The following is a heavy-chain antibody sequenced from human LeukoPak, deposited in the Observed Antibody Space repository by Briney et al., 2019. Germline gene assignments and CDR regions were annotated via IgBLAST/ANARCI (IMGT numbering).Heavy chain of an antibody. CDR3: AKDRSIGTYYTFDH. V-gene: IGHV3-23*01. Sequence: GGSLRLSCAASGFTFSSYAMSWVRQAPEKGLEWVSTISGSGGSTYYTDSVRGRFTISRDNSKNTLYLQMNSLRAEDTAVYYCAKDRSIGTYYTFDHWGQGTLVTVSS. CDR2: ISGSGGST. CDR1: GFTFSSYA. J-gene: IGHJ4*02. D-gene: IGHD1-26*01.